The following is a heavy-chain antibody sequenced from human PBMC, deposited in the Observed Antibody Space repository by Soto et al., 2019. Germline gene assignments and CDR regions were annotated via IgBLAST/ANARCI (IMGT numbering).Heavy chain of an antibody. CDR2: ISSSGSTI. Sequence: PGGSLRLSCAASGFTFSDYYMSWIRQAPGKGLEWVSYISSSGSTIYYADSVKGRFTISRDNAKNSLYLQMNSLRAEDTAVYYCASSTVVAYYYYYGMDVWGQGTTVTVSS. D-gene: IGHD2-15*01. CDR3: ASSTVVAYYYYYGMDV. CDR1: GFTFSDYY. V-gene: IGHV3-11*01. J-gene: IGHJ6*02.